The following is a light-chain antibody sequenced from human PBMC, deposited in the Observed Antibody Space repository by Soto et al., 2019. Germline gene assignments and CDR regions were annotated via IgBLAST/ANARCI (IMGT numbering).Light chain of an antibody. CDR3: QQYGSSVYT. CDR1: QSVSSSY. V-gene: IGKV3-20*01. CDR2: GAS. Sequence: DIVLTQSPLSLPVTPGEPASISCRASQSVSSSYLAWYQQKPGQAPRLLIHGASSRATGIPDRFSGSGSGTDFTLTISRLEPEDFAVYYCQQYGSSVYTFGQGTKLEIK. J-gene: IGKJ2*01.